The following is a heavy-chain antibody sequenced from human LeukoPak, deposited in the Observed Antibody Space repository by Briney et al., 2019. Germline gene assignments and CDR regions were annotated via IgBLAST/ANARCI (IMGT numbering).Heavy chain of an antibody. CDR1: GYSISSGYY. CDR2: IFFGGGT. J-gene: IGHJ4*02. V-gene: IGHV4-38-2*02. Sequence: SETLSLTCTVSGYSISSGYYWGWIRQPPGMGLEWIGYIFFGGGTRYNSSLQSRVIISVDTSKNQFSLKLSSVTAADTAVYYCVRHDYVSGTPPNWGQGTLVTVS. CDR3: VRHDYVSGTPPN. D-gene: IGHD3-16*01.